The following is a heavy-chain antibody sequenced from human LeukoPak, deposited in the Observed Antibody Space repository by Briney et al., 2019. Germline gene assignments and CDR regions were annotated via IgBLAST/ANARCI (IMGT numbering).Heavy chain of an antibody. J-gene: IGHJ4*02. Sequence: GGSLRLSCAASGFTFSSYAMSWVRQAPGKGLEWVSAISGSGGSTYSADSVKGRFTTSRDNSKNTLYLQMNSLRAEDTAVYYCAKDHLGFPANYFDYWGQGTLVTVSS. CDR3: AKDHLGFPANYFDY. V-gene: IGHV3-23*01. D-gene: IGHD3-10*01. CDR2: ISGSGGST. CDR1: GFTFSSYA.